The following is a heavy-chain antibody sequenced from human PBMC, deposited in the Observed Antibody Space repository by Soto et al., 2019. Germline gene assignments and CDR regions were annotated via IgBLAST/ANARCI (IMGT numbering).Heavy chain of an antibody. Sequence: PSETLSLTCTVSGGSISSSSYYWGWIRQPPGKGLEWIGSIYYSGSTYYNPSLKSRVTISVDTSKNQFSLKLSFVTAADTAVYYCASVDIVATILWGQGTLVTVSS. J-gene: IGHJ4*02. CDR3: ASVDIVATIL. V-gene: IGHV4-39*01. CDR2: IYYSGST. CDR1: GGSISSSSYY. D-gene: IGHD5-12*01.